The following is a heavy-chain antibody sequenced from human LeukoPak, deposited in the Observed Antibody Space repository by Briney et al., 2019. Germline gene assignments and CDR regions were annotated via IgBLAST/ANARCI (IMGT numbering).Heavy chain of an antibody. J-gene: IGHJ5*02. CDR1: GTSINSGGFY. D-gene: IGHD3-10*01. CDR2: SYFNEQT. Sequence: NPSQTLSLTCSVSGTSINSGGFYWTWIRQSPGKGLEWIGHSYFNEQTSYNPSLKSRASISADTSKNQFSLNLTSVTVADTAVYYCVGFYGSGSYHWFDPWGQGTLVTVSS. V-gene: IGHV4-31*03. CDR3: VGFYGSGSYHWFDP.